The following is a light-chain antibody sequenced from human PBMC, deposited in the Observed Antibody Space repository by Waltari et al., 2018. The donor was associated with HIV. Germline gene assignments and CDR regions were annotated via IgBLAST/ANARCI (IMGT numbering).Light chain of an antibody. CDR2: GKN. Sequence: SSELTQYPAVSVAFGQPVRITCPGDSLRSSYASWYQQKPGQAPVLVIYGKNNRPSGIPDRFSCSSSGNTAALTITGAQAEDEADYYCNSRDSSGNHLMVFGGGTKLTVL. CDR1: SLRSSY. J-gene: IGLJ2*01. CDR3: NSRDSSGNHLMV. V-gene: IGLV3-19*01.